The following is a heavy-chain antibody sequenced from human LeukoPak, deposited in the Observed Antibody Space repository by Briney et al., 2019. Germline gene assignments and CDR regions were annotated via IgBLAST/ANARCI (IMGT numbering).Heavy chain of an antibody. V-gene: IGHV4-39*02. CDR1: GGSISSSSYY. Sequence: PSETLSLTCTVSGGSISSSSYYWGWIRQPPGKGLEWIGSIYYSGSTYYNPSLKSRVTISVDTSKNQFSLKLSSVTAADTAVYYCAREGLYSSSWKPDGYWGQGTLVTVSS. D-gene: IGHD6-13*01. CDR2: IYYSGST. J-gene: IGHJ4*02. CDR3: AREGLYSSSWKPDGY.